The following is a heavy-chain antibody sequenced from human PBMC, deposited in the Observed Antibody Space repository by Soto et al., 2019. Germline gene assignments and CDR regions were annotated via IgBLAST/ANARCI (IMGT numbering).Heavy chain of an antibody. CDR1: GYTFTGYY. J-gene: IGHJ3*01. D-gene: IGHD3-10*01. CDR3: ARAITMVRGVLLDAFDP. V-gene: IGHV1-2*04. CDR2: IDPNSGGT. Sequence: QVQLVQSGAEVKKPGASVKVSCTASGYTFTGYYMHWVRQAPGQGLEWIGWIDPNSGGTNSPQKFQSWVTITRDTSISTAHMHLRRLRSDDTSVYYCARAITMVRGVLLDAFDPWCQGTMVSVSS.